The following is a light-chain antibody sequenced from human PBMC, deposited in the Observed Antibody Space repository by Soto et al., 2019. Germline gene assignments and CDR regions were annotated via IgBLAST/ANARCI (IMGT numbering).Light chain of an antibody. CDR2: NIS. V-gene: IGKV2-24*01. CDR3: MQVTQHPYT. J-gene: IGKJ2*01. Sequence: DIVLTQTPLSSPVTLGQPASISCRSGQSLVNSDGNTYLSWLQQRPGQPPRLLIYNISNRFSGVPDRFSGSGAGTDFTLRISRVEAEDVGVYYCMQVTQHPYTFGQGTKLEIK. CDR1: QSLVNSDGNTY.